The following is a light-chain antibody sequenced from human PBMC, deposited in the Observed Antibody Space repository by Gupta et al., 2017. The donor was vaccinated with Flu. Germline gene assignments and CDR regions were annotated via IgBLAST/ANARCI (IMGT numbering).Light chain of an antibody. J-gene: IGLJ3*02. CDR2: DDS. V-gene: IGLV3-21*02. Sequence: SSVLTQPPSVSVAPGQTARITCGGNNIGSKAVHWYQQKPGQAPVLVVHDDSDRPSGIPERFSGSNSGNSGSNSGNTATLTISRVEAGDEADYYCQVCDSSSDHRVFGGGTKLTVL. CDR3: QVCDSSSDHRV. CDR1: NIGSKA.